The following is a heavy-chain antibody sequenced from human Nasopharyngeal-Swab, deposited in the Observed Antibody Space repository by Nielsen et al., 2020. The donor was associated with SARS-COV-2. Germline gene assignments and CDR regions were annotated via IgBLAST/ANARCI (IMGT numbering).Heavy chain of an antibody. Sequence: GGFLRLSCVASGFTFHSYWMNWVRQAPGKGLEWVANIDQSGLEEYYVDSVKGRFTISRDNAKNSLFLQMNSLRADDTAVYYCARASDPPVQLFLPPDYWGQGTLVTVSS. D-gene: IGHD5-24*01. J-gene: IGHJ4*02. CDR2: IDQSGLEE. CDR3: ARASDPPVQLFLPPDY. V-gene: IGHV3-7*01. CDR1: GFTFHSYW.